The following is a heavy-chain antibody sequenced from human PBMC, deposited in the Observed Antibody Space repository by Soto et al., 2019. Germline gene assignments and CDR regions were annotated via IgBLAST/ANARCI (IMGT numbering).Heavy chain of an antibody. CDR3: ARDRGPYLLGTLSSFYFDS. Sequence: QVQLVQSGAEVKKPGASVKVSCKASGYKFITRGISWVRQTPGQGLEWMGRITGYYNDTKYAEKFQGRITVTTDKSTSTAYMELRNLRSDDTAVYYCARDRGPYLLGTLSSFYFDSWGQGTLVIVSS. D-gene: IGHD1-7*01. CDR1: GYKFITRG. J-gene: IGHJ4*02. CDR2: ITGYYNDT. V-gene: IGHV1-18*01.